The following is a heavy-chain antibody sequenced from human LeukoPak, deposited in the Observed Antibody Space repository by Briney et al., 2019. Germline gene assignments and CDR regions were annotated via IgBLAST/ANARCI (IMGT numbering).Heavy chain of an antibody. V-gene: IGHV1-69*13. Sequence: SVKVSCKASGGTFSSYAISWVRQAPGQGLEWMGGIIPIFGTANYAQKFQGRVTITADESTSTAYMELSSPRSEDTAVYYCARGINYYDSSGYYLKDRYYFDYWGQGTLVTVSS. CDR2: IIPIFGTA. D-gene: IGHD3-22*01. CDR1: GGTFSSYA. CDR3: ARGINYYDSSGYYLKDRYYFDY. J-gene: IGHJ4*02.